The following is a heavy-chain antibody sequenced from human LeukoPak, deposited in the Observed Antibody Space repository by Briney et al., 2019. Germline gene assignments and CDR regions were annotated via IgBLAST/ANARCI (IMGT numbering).Heavy chain of an antibody. J-gene: IGHJ3*02. CDR3: ATKVVTDAFDI. D-gene: IGHD3-22*01. V-gene: IGHV3-23*01. CDR2: ISGGVGTT. CDR1: GFTLSSYA. Sequence: GGSLRLSCAASGFTLSSYAMSWVRQGPGKGLEWVSAISGGVGTTYYVDSVKGRFTISRDNSKNTLFLQMNSLRAEDTAVYYCATKVVTDAFDIWGQGTMVTVSS.